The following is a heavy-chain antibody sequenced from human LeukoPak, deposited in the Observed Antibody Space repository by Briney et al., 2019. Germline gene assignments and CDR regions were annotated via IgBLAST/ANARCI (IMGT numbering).Heavy chain of an antibody. CDR1: GYTFTGYY. CDR3: ARDEADRVFDI. Sequence: EASVKVSCKASGYTFTGYYMHWVRQAPGQGLEWMGWINPNSGGTNYAQKFQGRVTMTRDTSISTAYMELSRLRSDDTAAYYCARDEADRVFDIWGQGTMVAVSS. V-gene: IGHV1-2*02. CDR2: INPNSGGT. D-gene: IGHD2-15*01. J-gene: IGHJ3*02.